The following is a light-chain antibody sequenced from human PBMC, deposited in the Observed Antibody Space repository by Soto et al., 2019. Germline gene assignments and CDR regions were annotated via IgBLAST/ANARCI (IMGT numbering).Light chain of an antibody. CDR2: GSS. V-gene: IGKV3-20*01. CDR3: QQYGSSPT. CDR1: QTVSNNY. Sequence: EIVLTLSPGTLSLSPRERATLSCRTIQTVSNNYLACYPQEVGQAPKLLINGSSSRAAGIPDRFSGSGPGTDFTLTISRLEAEDFAGYWCQQYGSSPTFDRGATVDIK. J-gene: IGKJ1*01.